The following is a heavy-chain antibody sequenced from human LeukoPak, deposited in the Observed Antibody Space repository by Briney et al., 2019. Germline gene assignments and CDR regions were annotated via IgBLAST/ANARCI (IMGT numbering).Heavy chain of an antibody. CDR3: ARGLYCSSSTSCYDYGMDV. CDR1: GGTFRRYG. CDR2: IIPILGTA. Sequence: ASVKVSCKAVGGTFRRYGLNWVRQAPGQGLEWMGGIIPILGTAKYAQKLQGRVTITADESTTTAYMELSSLRSEDTAVYYCARGLYCSSSTSCYDYGMDVWGQGTTVTASS. J-gene: IGHJ6*02. D-gene: IGHD2-2*01. V-gene: IGHV1-69*13.